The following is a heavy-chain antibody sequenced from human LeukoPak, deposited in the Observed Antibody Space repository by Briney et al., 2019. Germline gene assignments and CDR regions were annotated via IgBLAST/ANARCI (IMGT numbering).Heavy chain of an antibody. CDR1: GGSIGPYY. Sequence: SETLSLTCIISGGSIGPYYWSWIRQAAGKGPEWIGRIYTTGTADYSPSLKGRVFLSVDTSKNQFSLKVTSVTAADTAVYYCARDHSSSSWMDSFEIWGPGTKVTVSS. J-gene: IGHJ3*02. CDR3: ARDHSSSSWMDSFEI. D-gene: IGHD6-6*01. V-gene: IGHV4-4*07. CDR2: IYTTGTA.